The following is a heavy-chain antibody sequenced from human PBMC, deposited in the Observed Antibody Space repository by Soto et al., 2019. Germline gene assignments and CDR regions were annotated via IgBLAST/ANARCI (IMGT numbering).Heavy chain of an antibody. D-gene: IGHD2-15*01. Sequence: GGSLRLSCAASGFTFSSYSMNWVRQAPGKGLEWVSSISSSSSYIYYADSVKGRFTISRDNAKNSLYLQMNSLRAEETAVNYCARGGEEVVVAATPLYYYYYYMDVWGKGTTVTVSS. CDR1: GFTFSSYS. V-gene: IGHV3-21*01. CDR2: ISSSSSYI. CDR3: ARGGEEVVVAATPLYYYYYYMDV. J-gene: IGHJ6*03.